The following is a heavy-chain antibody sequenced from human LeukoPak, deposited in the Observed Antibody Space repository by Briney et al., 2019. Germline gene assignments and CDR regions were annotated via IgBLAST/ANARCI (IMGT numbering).Heavy chain of an antibody. J-gene: IGHJ4*02. D-gene: IGHD3-10*01. CDR1: GFTFDDYA. Sequence: SGESLRLSCAASGFTFDDYAMSWVRQAPGKGLEWVSVIGGSDGNTYYTDSVKGRFTISRDNSKNTLYLQMSSLRAEDTAVYYCAKHLWRDLLWFGEGYYFGHWGQGTLVTVSS. CDR3: AKHLWRDLLWFGEGYYFGH. V-gene: IGHV3-23*01. CDR2: IGGSDGNT.